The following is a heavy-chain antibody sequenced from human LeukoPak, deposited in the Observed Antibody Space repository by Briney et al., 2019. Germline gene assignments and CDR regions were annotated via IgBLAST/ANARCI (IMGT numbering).Heavy chain of an antibody. V-gene: IGHV3-48*01. CDR1: GFTFSSYS. J-gene: IGHJ4*02. CDR2: ISTSSSTI. D-gene: IGHD6-19*01. CDR3: ARVQWLVWGIEY. Sequence: PGGSLRLSCAASGFTFSSYSMTWVRQAPGKGLEWVSYISTSSSTIYYADSVKGRFTISRDDSKNTLYLQMNSLRAEDTAVYYCARVQWLVWGIEYWGQGTLVTVSS.